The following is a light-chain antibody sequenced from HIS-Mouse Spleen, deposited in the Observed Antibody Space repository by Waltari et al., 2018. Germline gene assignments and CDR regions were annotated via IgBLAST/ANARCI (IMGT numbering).Light chain of an antibody. CDR2: EGS. Sequence: QSALTQPASVSGSPGQSITIPCTGTRSDVWSYNLASWYQQHPGKAPKLMIYEGSKRPSGVSNRFSGSKSGNTASLTISGLQAEDEADYYCCSYAVSSTWVFGGGTKLTVL. CDR1: RSDVWSYNL. V-gene: IGLV2-23*01. CDR3: CSYAVSSTWV. J-gene: IGLJ3*02.